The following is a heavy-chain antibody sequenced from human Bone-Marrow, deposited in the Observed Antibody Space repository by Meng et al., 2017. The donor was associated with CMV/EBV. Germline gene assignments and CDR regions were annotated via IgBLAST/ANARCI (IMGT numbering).Heavy chain of an antibody. CDR2: ISSSSSYI. Sequence: GESLKISCAASGFTFSSYSMNWVRQAPGKGLEWVSSISSSSSYIYYADSVKGRFTISRDNAKNFLYLQMNSLRVEDTAVYYCARPHINGTTPFAYWGQGTLVTVSS. V-gene: IGHV3-21*06. CDR1: GFTFSSYS. D-gene: IGHD1-7*01. J-gene: IGHJ4*02. CDR3: ARPHINGTTPFAY.